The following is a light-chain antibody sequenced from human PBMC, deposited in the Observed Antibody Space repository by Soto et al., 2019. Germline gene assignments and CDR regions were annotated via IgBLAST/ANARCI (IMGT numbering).Light chain of an antibody. J-gene: IGKJ1*01. CDR3: QPYSNWPRT. CDR1: QSVSSN. Sequence: IVMTQSPATLSVSPGERATLSCRASQSVSSNLAWYQQNPGQAPRLLIYGASTRATGIPARFSGSGSGTEFTLTITSLQSEDFAVYYCQPYSNWPRTCGHGTKVDIK. CDR2: GAS. V-gene: IGKV3-15*01.